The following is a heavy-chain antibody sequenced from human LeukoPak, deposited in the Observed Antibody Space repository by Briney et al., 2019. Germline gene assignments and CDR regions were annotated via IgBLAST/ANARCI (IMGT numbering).Heavy chain of an antibody. CDR2: IYPGDSET. Sequence: GESLKISCKVSGDNFASYRIGWVRPMPGKGLEWMGFIYPGDSETKNSPSFQGQVTMSADKSISTAYLQWSSLKASDTAMYYCARHLVRYYYDSSGLRRGAFDIWGQGTMVTVSS. D-gene: IGHD3-22*01. J-gene: IGHJ3*02. CDR1: GDNFASYR. CDR3: ARHLVRYYYDSSGLRRGAFDI. V-gene: IGHV5-51*01.